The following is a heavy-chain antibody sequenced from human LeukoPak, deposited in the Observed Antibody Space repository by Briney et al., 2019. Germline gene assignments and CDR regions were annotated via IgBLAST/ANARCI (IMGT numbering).Heavy chain of an antibody. V-gene: IGHV1-69*13. D-gene: IGHD6-19*01. Sequence: VASVKVSCKASGGTFSSYAISWVRQASGQGLEWMGGIIPIFGTANYAQKFQGRVTITADESTSTAYMELSSLRSEDTAVYYCARDVAGTSDYWGQGTLVTVSS. CDR3: ARDVAGTSDY. CDR2: IIPIFGTA. J-gene: IGHJ4*02. CDR1: GGTFSSYA.